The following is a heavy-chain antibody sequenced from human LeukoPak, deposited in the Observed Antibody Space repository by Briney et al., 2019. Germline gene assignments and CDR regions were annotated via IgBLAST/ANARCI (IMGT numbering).Heavy chain of an antibody. Sequence: SETLSLTCTVSGGSISSYYWSWIRQPPGKGLEWIGYIYYSGSTNYNPSLKSRVTISVDTSKNQFSLKLSSVTAADTAVYYCARGGYYGSGNDFRFDPWGQGTLVTVSS. CDR3: ARGGYYGSGNDFRFDP. V-gene: IGHV4-59*01. CDR2: IYYSGST. J-gene: IGHJ5*02. CDR1: GGSISSYY. D-gene: IGHD3-10*01.